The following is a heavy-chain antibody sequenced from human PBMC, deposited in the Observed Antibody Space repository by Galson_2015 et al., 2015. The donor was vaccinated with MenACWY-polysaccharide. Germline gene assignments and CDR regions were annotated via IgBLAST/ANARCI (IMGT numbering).Heavy chain of an antibody. CDR2: SLDSGRGT. J-gene: IGHJ4*02. CDR3: VKGLGYCPRASCYEDY. CDR1: GFTFGNHP. Sequence: SLRLSCAVSGFTFGNHPMNWVRQAPGKGLEWVSVSLDSGRGTYYADPVKGRFSISKDISKNTLYLQMNSLRVDDTAIYYCVKGLGYCPRASCYEDYWGQGTLVTVSS. V-gene: IGHV3-23*01. D-gene: IGHD2-2*01.